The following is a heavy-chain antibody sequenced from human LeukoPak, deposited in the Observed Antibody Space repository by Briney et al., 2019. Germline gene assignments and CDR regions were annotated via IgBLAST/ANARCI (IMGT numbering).Heavy chain of an antibody. CDR2: ISGSGGST. J-gene: IGHJ2*01. V-gene: IGHV3-23*01. CDR1: GFTFSSYG. CDR3: AKDGYYDSSAYYYVRYFDL. Sequence: AGGSLRLSCAASGFTFSSYGMSWVRQAPGKGLEWVSAISGSGGSTYYADSVKGRFTISRDNSKNTLYLQMNSLRAEDTAVYYCAKDGYYDSSAYYYVRYFDLWGRGTLVTASS. D-gene: IGHD3-22*01.